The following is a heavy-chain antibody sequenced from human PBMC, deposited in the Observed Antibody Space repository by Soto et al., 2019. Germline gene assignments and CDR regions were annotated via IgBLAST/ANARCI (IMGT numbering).Heavy chain of an antibody. J-gene: IGHJ4*02. CDR2: ISSNGGST. CDR3: ARDYQGKIIAVAGLNYFDY. D-gene: IGHD6-19*01. CDR1: GFTFSSYA. Sequence: GGSLRLSCAASGFTFSSYAMHWVRQAPGKGLEYVSAISSNGGSTYYANSVKGRFTISRDNSKNTLYLQMGSLRAEDMAVYYCARDYQGKIIAVAGLNYFDYWGQGTLVTVSS. V-gene: IGHV3-64*01.